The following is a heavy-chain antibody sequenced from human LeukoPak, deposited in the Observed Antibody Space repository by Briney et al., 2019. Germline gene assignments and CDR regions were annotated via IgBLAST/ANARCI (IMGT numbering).Heavy chain of an antibody. Sequence: GESLKISCKGSGYSFTSYWIGWVRQMPGKGLEWMGIIYPGDSGTRYSPSFQGQVTISADKSISTAYLQWSSLKASDTAMYYCARHAQAGYSYGYSGDYWGQGTLVTVSS. CDR3: ARHAQAGYSYGYSGDY. CDR1: GYSFTSYW. J-gene: IGHJ4*02. D-gene: IGHD5-18*01. CDR2: IYPGDSGT. V-gene: IGHV5-51*01.